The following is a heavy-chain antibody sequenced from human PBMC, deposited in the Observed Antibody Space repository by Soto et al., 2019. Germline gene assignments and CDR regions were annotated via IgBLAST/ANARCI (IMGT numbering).Heavy chain of an antibody. V-gene: IGHV4-34*01. CDR2: INHSGST. D-gene: IGHD3-22*01. CDR1: GGSFSGYY. J-gene: IGHJ6*02. Sequence: SETLSLTCAVYGGSFSGYYWSWIRQPPGKGLEWIGEINHSGSTNYNPSLKSRVTISVDTSKNQFSLKLSSVTAADTAVYYCARDLYYHDSSGPRTLYYYYYGMDVWGQGTTVTVSS. CDR3: ARDLYYHDSSGPRTLYYYYYGMDV.